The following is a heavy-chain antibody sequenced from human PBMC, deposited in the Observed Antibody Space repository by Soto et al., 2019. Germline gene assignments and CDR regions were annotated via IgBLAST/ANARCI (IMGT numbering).Heavy chain of an antibody. D-gene: IGHD2-8*02. V-gene: IGHV3-23*01. Sequence: EVQLLESGGGLVQPGGSLRLSCADSGFTFRSYAMRWVRQAPGKGLEWVSVIADSRDRTYYADSVKGRFTISRDNSKNTLYLQMHNLRAEDTATYYCAKGTAWGQGTRVTVSS. J-gene: IGHJ5*02. CDR2: IADSRDRT. CDR3: AKGTA. CDR1: GFTFRSYA.